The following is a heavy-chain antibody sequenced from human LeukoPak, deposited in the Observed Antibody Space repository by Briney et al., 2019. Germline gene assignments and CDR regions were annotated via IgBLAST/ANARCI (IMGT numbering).Heavy chain of an antibody. CDR1: GGSFSGYY. CDR2: IYYSGST. Sequence: PSETLSLTCAVYGGSFSGYYWGWIRQPPGKGLEWIGSIYYSGSTYYNPSLKSRVTISVDTSKNQFSLKLSSVTAADTAVYYCATFGDGSGSKNWFDPWGQGTLVTVSS. CDR3: ATFGDGSGSKNWFDP. D-gene: IGHD3-10*01. J-gene: IGHJ5*02. V-gene: IGHV4-34*01.